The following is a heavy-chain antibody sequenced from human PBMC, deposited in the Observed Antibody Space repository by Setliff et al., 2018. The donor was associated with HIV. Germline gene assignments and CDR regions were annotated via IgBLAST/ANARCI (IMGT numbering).Heavy chain of an antibody. CDR1: GGTINRSGYY. CDR3: ARAGYYNFWSGFSMDV. D-gene: IGHD3-3*01. V-gene: IGHV4-61*05. J-gene: IGHJ6*03. CDR2: IYTSGST. Sequence: SETLSLTCTVSGGTINRSGYYWGWIRQPPGKGLEWIGYIYTSGSTNYNPSLKNRVTISVDTSKNQFSLKLSSVTAADTAVYYCARAGYYNFWSGFSMDVWGKGTTVTVSS.